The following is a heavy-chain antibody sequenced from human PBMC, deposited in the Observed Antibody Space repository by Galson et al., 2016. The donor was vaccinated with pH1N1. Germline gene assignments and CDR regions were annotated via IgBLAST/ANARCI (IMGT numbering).Heavy chain of an antibody. CDR3: ARETPYSSGWGYYYGMDV. CDR2: TSYDGSNK. D-gene: IGHD6-19*01. V-gene: IGHV3-30-3*01. Sequence: SLRLSCAASGFTFSTYAMHWVRQAPGKGLEWVALTSYDGSNKYYADSVKGRFTISRDNSKNTLYLEMSSLRAEDTAVYYCARETPYSSGWGYYYGMDVWGQGTTSPSP. J-gene: IGHJ6*02. CDR1: GFTFSTYA.